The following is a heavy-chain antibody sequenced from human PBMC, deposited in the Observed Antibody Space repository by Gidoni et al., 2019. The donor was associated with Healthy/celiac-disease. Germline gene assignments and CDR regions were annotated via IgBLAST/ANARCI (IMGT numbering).Heavy chain of an antibody. Sequence: QVQLVQSGAEVKKPGASVKVSCKASGYTFTSYGISWVRQAPGQGLEWMGWISAYNGNTNYAQKLQGRVTMTTDTSTITAYMELRSLRSDDTAVYYCARDRGYDFWSAVGYYYMDVWGKGTTVTVSS. J-gene: IGHJ6*03. V-gene: IGHV1-18*01. CDR3: ARDRGYDFWSAVGYYYMDV. D-gene: IGHD3-3*01. CDR2: ISAYNGNT. CDR1: GYTFTSYG.